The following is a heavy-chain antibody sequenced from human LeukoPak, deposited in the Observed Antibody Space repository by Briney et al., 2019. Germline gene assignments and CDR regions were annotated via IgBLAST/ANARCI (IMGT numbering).Heavy chain of an antibody. D-gene: IGHD2-15*01. Sequence: PGGSLRLSCAASGFTFSNAWMSWVRQAPGKGLEWVGRIKSKTDGGTTDYAAPVKGRFTISRDDSKSTLYLQMNSLKTEDTAVYYCTTDSPYCSGGSCPSYWGQGTLVTVSS. CDR2: IKSKTDGGTT. V-gene: IGHV3-15*01. J-gene: IGHJ4*02. CDR3: TTDSPYCSGGSCPSY. CDR1: GFTFSNAW.